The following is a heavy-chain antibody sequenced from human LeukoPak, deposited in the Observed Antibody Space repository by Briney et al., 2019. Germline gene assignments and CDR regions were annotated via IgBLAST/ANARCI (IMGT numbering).Heavy chain of an antibody. V-gene: IGHV5-51*01. CDR2: IYPGDSDT. J-gene: IGHJ4*02. Sequence: GESLKISCRGSGYSFTTYWIGWVRQMPGKGLELLGIIYPGDSDTRYSPSFQGQVTMSADKSINTAYLQWSSLKASDTAMYYCARRQGCSSTSCPPDSWGQGTLVTVSS. CDR1: GYSFTTYW. CDR3: ARRQGCSSTSCPPDS. D-gene: IGHD2-2*01.